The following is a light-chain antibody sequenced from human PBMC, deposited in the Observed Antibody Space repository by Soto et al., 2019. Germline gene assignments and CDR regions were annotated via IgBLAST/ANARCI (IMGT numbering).Light chain of an antibody. J-gene: IGKJ4*01. CDR2: LAS. Sequence: IQLTQSPSSLSASVGDRVTITCRASQVISKYLAWYQQKPGTPPKLLIYLASTLQGGVPSRFSGSGSGTDFSLTISSLQPEDVATYYCQYLNSFPLTFGGWTKVEIK. CDR3: QYLNSFPLT. V-gene: IGKV1-9*01. CDR1: QVISKY.